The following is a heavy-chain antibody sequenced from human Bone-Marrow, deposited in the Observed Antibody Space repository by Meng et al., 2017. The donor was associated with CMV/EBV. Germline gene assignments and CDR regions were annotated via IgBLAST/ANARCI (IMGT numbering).Heavy chain of an antibody. CDR1: GFTFSNAW. J-gene: IGHJ6*02. Sequence: GESLKISCAASGFTFSNAWMSWVRQAPGKGLEWVGRIKSKTDGGTTDYAAPVKGRFTISRDDSKNTLYLQMNSLKTEDTAVYYCTTVGNWIFYYYGMDVWGQGTTVTVSS. V-gene: IGHV3-15*01. D-gene: IGHD1-20*01. CDR2: IKSKTDGGTT. CDR3: TTVGNWIFYYYGMDV.